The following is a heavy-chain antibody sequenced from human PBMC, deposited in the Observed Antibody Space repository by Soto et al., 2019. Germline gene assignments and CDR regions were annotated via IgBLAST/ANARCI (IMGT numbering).Heavy chain of an antibody. D-gene: IGHD6-13*01. J-gene: IGHJ4*02. Sequence: EVQLEESGGGLVKPGGSLRVSCAASGFPFSTYSMSWVRQAPGKGLEWVSLISSSGEYIQYADSVKGRFTISRDNAKKSLYLQMNSLRAGDTALYYCAGIRGRSSSWYFDFWGPGTLVIVSS. CDR2: ISSSGEYI. CDR3: AGIRGRSSSWYFDF. V-gene: IGHV3-21*01. CDR1: GFPFSTYS.